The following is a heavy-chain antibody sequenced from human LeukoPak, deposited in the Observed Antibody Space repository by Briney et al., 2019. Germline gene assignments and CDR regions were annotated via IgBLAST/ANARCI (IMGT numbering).Heavy chain of an antibody. J-gene: IGHJ6*02. V-gene: IGHV1-18*01. D-gene: IGHD6-19*01. CDR3: ARDRCEQWLVLHHYCGMDV. Sequence: GASVKVSCKASGYTFSSYGVSWVRQAPGQGLEWMGWISAYNGNTNYAQKVQGRVTMTTDTSTSTAYMDLRSLRSDDTAVYYCARDRCEQWLVLHHYCGMDVWGQGTTVTVSS. CDR2: ISAYNGNT. CDR1: GYTFSSYG.